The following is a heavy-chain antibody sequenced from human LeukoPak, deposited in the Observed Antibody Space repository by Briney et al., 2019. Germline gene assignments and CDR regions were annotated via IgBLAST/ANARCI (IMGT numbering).Heavy chain of an antibody. CDR1: GFTFSSYA. CDR2: ISGSGGST. Sequence: PGGSLRLSCAASGFTFSSYAMSWVRQAPGKGLEWVSAISGSGGSTYYADSVKGRFTISRDNSKNTLYLQMNSLRAEDTAVYYCAKDRAIMITFGGVIASEFDYWGQGTLVTVSS. CDR3: AKDRAIMITFGGVIASEFDY. V-gene: IGHV3-23*01. J-gene: IGHJ4*02. D-gene: IGHD3-16*02.